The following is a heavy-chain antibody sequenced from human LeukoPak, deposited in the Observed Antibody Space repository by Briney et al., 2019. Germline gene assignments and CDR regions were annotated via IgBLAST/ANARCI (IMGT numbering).Heavy chain of an antibody. CDR3: ATVLAWFGEFRRDHGMDV. Sequence: GASVKVSCKVSGYTLTELSMHWVRQAPGKGLEWMGGFDPEDGGTIYAQKFQGRVTMTEDTSTDTAYMELSSLRSEDTAVYYCATVLAWFGEFRRDHGMDVWGRGTTVTVSS. CDR2: FDPEDGGT. J-gene: IGHJ6*02. V-gene: IGHV1-24*01. CDR1: GYTLTELS. D-gene: IGHD3-10*01.